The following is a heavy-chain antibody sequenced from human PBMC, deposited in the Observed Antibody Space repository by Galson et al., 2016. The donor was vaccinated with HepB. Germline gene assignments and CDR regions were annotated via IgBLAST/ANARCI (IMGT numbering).Heavy chain of an antibody. Sequence: ETLSLTCSVSGGSINNNYWSWIRQPPGKGLEWIGYMYYSGSTIYNPSLKSRFTISRDNAKNSLYLQMNSLREEDTALYYCATYRFQAAADCWGQGTLVTVSS. CDR1: GGSINNNY. CDR3: ATYRFQAAADC. D-gene: IGHD6-13*01. J-gene: IGHJ4*02. CDR2: MYYSGST. V-gene: IGHV4-59*03.